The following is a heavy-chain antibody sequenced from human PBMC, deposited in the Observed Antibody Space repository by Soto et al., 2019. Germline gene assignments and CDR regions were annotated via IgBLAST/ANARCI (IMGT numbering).Heavy chain of an antibody. J-gene: IGHJ6*02. Sequence: PGGSLRLSCVVSGFTFSTYDMHWVRQVTGKGLEWVSLIGTAGDTYYPDSVKGRFTISRENAKKSLYLQMNSLRVGDTAVYYCVRDGGYYGMDVWGQGTTVTVS. D-gene: IGHD3-16*01. V-gene: IGHV3-13*01. CDR3: VRDGGYYGMDV. CDR2: IGTAGDT. CDR1: GFTFSTYD.